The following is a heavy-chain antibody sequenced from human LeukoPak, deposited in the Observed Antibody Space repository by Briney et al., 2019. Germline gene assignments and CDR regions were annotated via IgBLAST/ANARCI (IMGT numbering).Heavy chain of an antibody. Sequence: PSETLSLTCAVYGVSFSGYYWSWIRQPPGKGLEWLGEINHSGSTNYNPSLKSRVTISVDTSKNQFSLKLSSVTAADTAVYYCARGRRAGLLRFLEWLSYYFDYWGQGTLVTVSS. CDR1: GVSFSGYY. V-gene: IGHV4-34*01. CDR3: ARGRRAGLLRFLEWLSYYFDY. J-gene: IGHJ4*02. D-gene: IGHD3-3*01. CDR2: INHSGST.